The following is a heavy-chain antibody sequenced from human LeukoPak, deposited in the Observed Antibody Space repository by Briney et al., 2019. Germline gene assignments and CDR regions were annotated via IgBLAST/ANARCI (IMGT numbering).Heavy chain of an antibody. J-gene: IGHJ4*02. CDR2: ISSSSSYI. V-gene: IGHV3-21*04. D-gene: IGHD6-13*01. CDR3: ARARDGSSWYFDY. CDR1: GFTFSSYS. Sequence: GGSLRLSCAASGFTFSSYSMNWVRQAPGKGREWVSSISSSSSYIYYADSVKGRFTISRDNAKNSLYLQMNSLRAEDTALYYCARARDGSSWYFDYWGQGTLVTVSS.